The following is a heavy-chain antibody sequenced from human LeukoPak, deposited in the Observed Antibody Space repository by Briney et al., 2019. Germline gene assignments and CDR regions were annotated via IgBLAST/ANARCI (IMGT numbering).Heavy chain of an antibody. Sequence: PGGSLRLSCAASGFTFDDYAMHWVRQAPGKGLEWVSGISWNSGSIGYADSVKGRFTISRDNAKNSLYLQMNSLRAEDMALYYCAKEGIAAAGTPPAPFDYWGQGTLVAVSS. CDR2: ISWNSGSI. CDR1: GFTFDDYA. J-gene: IGHJ4*02. CDR3: AKEGIAAAGTPPAPFDY. V-gene: IGHV3-9*03. D-gene: IGHD6-13*01.